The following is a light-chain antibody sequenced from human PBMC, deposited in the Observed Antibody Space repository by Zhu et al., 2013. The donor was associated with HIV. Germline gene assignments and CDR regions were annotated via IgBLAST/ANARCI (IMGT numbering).Light chain of an antibody. J-gene: IGKJ4*01. Sequence: EIVLTQSPGTLSLSPGERATLSCRASQSVSSSYLAWYQQKPGQAPRLLIYDASSRATGIPDRFSGSGSGTDFTLSISRVEPEDFAVYYCQQYGGSPLTFGGGTKVEIK. CDR3: QQYGGSPLT. V-gene: IGKV3-20*01. CDR1: QSVSSSY. CDR2: DAS.